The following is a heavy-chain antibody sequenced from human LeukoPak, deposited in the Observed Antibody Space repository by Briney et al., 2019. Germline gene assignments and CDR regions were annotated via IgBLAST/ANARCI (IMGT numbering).Heavy chain of an antibody. CDR2: MRSDGSTK. V-gene: IGHV3-30*02. J-gene: IGHJ4*02. CDR3: AKGYASGGFYLDY. CDR1: GFTFSNYA. D-gene: IGHD3-22*01. Sequence: GGSLRLSCAASGFTFSNYAMHWVRQAPGKGLEWVAYMRSDGSTKYYADSVKGRFTISRDNSKNTLYVQMNSLRAEDTAVYYCAKGYASGGFYLDYWGQGTLVTVSS.